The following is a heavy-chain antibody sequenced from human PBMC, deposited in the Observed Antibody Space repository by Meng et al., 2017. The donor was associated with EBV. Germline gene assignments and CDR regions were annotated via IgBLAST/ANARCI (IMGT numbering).Heavy chain of an antibody. J-gene: IGHJ5*02. CDR3: ARGRGVYCSGGSCYPGWFDP. CDR1: GYTFTSYD. D-gene: IGHD2-15*01. V-gene: IGHV1-8*01. Sequence: VKLVEPGGGVKKPGASVKVSCKAAGYTFTSYDINWVRQATGQGLEWMGWMNPNSGNTGYAQKFQGRVTMTRNTSISTAYMELSSLRSEDTAVYYCARGRGVYCSGGSCYPGWFDPWGQGTLVTVSS. CDR2: MNPNSGNT.